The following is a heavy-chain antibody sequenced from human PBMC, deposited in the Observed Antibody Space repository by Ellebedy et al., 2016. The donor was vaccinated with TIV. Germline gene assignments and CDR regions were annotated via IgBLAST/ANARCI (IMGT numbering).Heavy chain of an antibody. CDR2: IKQDGSEK. Sequence: GESLKISCAASGFTFRYYWMSWVRQAPGRGLEWVANIKQDGSEKYYVDSVKGRFTISRDNAKNSLYLQMNSLRAEDTAVHYCARDSWFGPGGMDVWGQGTTVTVSS. D-gene: IGHD3-10*01. CDR3: ARDSWFGPGGMDV. J-gene: IGHJ6*02. CDR1: GFTFRYYW. V-gene: IGHV3-7*01.